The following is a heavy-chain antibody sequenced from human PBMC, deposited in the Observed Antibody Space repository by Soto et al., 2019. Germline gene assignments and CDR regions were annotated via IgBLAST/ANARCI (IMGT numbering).Heavy chain of an antibody. CDR2: ISYDGSNK. Sequence: AWGSLRLSCAASGFTFISYAIHWVRQAPGKGLEWVAVISYDGSNKYYADSVKGRFTISRDNSKNTLYLQMNSLRAEDTAVYYCARENLWGQGTLVTVSS. CDR1: GFTFISYA. V-gene: IGHV3-30-3*01. CDR3: ARENL. J-gene: IGHJ5*02.